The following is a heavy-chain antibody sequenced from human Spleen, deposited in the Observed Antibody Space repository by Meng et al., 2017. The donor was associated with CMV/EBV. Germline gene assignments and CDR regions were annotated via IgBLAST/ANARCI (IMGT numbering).Heavy chain of an antibody. Sequence: GSLRLSCTVSGGSISRSNYYWGWIRQPPGRGLEWIGSIYYSGTTYYNPSLKSRVTMSVDTSKNQFSLKLSSVTAADTAVYYCARGYCSSTSCYTSPYYYYGMDVWGQGTTVTVS. CDR3: ARGYCSSTSCYTSPYYYYGMDV. V-gene: IGHV4-39*07. D-gene: IGHD2-2*02. CDR2: IYYSGTT. CDR1: GGSISRSNYY. J-gene: IGHJ6*02.